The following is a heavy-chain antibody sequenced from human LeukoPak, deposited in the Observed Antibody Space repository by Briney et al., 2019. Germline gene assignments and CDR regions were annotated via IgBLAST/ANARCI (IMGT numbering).Heavy chain of an antibody. CDR1: GFTFDDSA. CDR2: ISWNSGTI. D-gene: IGHD5-18*01. J-gene: IGHJ4*02. V-gene: IGHV3-9*01. CDR3: AKVRGYSYGYFDY. Sequence: SGGSLRLSCAASGFTFDDSAMHWVRRPPGKGLEWVSGISWNSGTIDYADSVKGRFTISRDNAKNSLYLQMNSLRAEDTALYYCAKVRGYSYGYFDYWGQGTLVTVSS.